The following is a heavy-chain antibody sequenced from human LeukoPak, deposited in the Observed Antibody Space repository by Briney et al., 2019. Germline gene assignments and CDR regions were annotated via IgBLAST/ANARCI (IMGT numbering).Heavy chain of an antibody. J-gene: IGHJ4*02. CDR3: AKDVGKWESLHFFDY. Sequence: GGSLRLSCAASGFTISSYAMNWVRQAPGKGLEWVSYISSSSSPINYADSVKGRFTISRDDSRNTLYLQMNSLRGDDTAVYYCAKDVGKWESLHFFDYWGQGTLVTVSS. CDR1: GFTISSYA. D-gene: IGHD1-26*01. CDR2: ISSSSSPI. V-gene: IGHV3-48*04.